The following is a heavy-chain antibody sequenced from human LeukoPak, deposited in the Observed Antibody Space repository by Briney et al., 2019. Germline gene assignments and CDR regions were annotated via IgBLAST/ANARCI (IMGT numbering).Heavy chain of an antibody. CDR1: GFTFSSYA. Sequence: PGGSLRLSCAASGFTFSSYAMHWVRQAPGKGLEYVSAISSNGGSTYYANSVKGRFTISRDNSKNTLYLQMGSLRAEDMAVYYCARDVSASSSWVRFDYWGQGTLVTVSS. CDR2: ISSNGGST. V-gene: IGHV3-64*01. J-gene: IGHJ4*02. D-gene: IGHD6-13*01. CDR3: ARDVSASSSWVRFDY.